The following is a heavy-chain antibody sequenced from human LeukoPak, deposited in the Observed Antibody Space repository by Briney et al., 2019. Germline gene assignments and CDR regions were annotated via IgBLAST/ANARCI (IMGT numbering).Heavy chain of an antibody. CDR1: GFTFSGST. CDR3: IRGAASGSYYGFDV. J-gene: IGHJ6*02. D-gene: IGHD1-26*01. V-gene: IGHV3-73*01. CDR2: IRSKANNYAT. Sequence: GVSLRLSCAASGFTFSGSTMHWVRQASGKGLEWVGRIRSKANNYATAYATSVKGRFTLSRDDSKNTAYLQMNSLNTEDTAVYYCIRGAASGSYYGFDVWGQGATVTVSS.